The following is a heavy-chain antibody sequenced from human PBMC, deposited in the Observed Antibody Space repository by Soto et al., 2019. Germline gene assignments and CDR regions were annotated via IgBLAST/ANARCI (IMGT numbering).Heavy chain of an antibody. Sequence: ASVKVSCKASGYSFTSYDITWVRQATGQGLEWMGWMSPNKGGTGYAQKFQGRVTLTRDTSISTAYMELSSLISEDTAVYYCARGPDHGGFPGNYFYSMDVWGKGTTVTVSS. CDR3: ARGPDHGGFPGNYFYSMDV. D-gene: IGHD4-17*01. V-gene: IGHV1-8*01. CDR1: GYSFTSYD. CDR2: MSPNKGGT. J-gene: IGHJ6*03.